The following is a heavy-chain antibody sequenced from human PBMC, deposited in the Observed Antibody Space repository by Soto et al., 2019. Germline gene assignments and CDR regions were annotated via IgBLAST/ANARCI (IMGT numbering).Heavy chain of an antibody. J-gene: IGHJ6*03. CDR2: ISSSSSYI. D-gene: IGHD3-10*01. V-gene: IGHV3-21*01. Sequence: GGSLRLSCAASGFTFSSYSMNWVRQAPGKGLEWVSSISSSSSYIYYADSVKGRFTISRDNAKNSLYLQMNSLRAEDTAVYYCSSYYGSGSSKDYYYYYMDVWGKGTTVTVSS. CDR1: GFTFSSYS. CDR3: SSYYGSGSSKDYYYYYMDV.